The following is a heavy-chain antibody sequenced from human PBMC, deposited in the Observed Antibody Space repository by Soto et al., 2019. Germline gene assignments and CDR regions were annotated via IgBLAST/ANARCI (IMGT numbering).Heavy chain of an antibody. D-gene: IGHD3-10*01. CDR2: ISYDGSNK. J-gene: IGHJ6*02. V-gene: IGHV3-30-3*01. Sequence: QVQLVESGGGVVQPGRSLRLSCAASGFTFSSYAMHWVRQAPGKGLEWVAVISYDGSNKYYADSVKGRFTISRDNSKNTLYLQMNSLRAEDTAVYYCARSAWYGGGYYYYGMDVWGQGTTVTVSS. CDR3: ARSAWYGGGYYYYGMDV. CDR1: GFTFSSYA.